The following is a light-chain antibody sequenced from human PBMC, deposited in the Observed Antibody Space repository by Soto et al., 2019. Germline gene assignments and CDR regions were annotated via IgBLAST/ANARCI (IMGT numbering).Light chain of an antibody. J-gene: IGKJ1*01. CDR1: QTVSSVH. CDR3: QQYDNSRWT. CDR2: GAS. V-gene: IGKV3-20*01. Sequence: VFTQSPGPLSLSPWERATLSARASQTVSSVHLAWYQQKPGQAPRLLIYGASRRATGIPDRFSGSGSGTDFTLTISRLEPEDFAVYYCQQYDNSRWTFGQGTKVDIK.